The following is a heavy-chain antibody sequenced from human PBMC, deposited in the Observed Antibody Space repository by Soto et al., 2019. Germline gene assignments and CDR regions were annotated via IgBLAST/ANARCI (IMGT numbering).Heavy chain of an antibody. CDR1: GGTFTTYK. J-gene: IGHJ4*02. D-gene: IGHD3-16*01. Sequence: QVQLVQSGAEMKKPRSSVRVSCKASGGTFTTYKINCVRQAPGKGLEGMGAIVSSFGTTNYTQKFQCRVTLTADTTTRSVYMQAFSLTSVDTAVYYCAREGEGVSAHRYWGQGTQVTVSS. CDR3: AREGEGVSAHRY. CDR2: IVSSFGTT. V-gene: IGHV1-69*06.